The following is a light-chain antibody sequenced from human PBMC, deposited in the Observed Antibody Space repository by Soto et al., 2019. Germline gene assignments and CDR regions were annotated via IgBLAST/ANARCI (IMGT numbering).Light chain of an antibody. CDR3: QQYTNWPPNT. CDR1: QRVYSN. Sequence: EILMTQSPDTLSVSPGESATLSCRASQRVYSNLARYQQRPGQAPRLLIYGASTRATGVPARFSGRGSGTEFTLTISSLQSEDFAVYYCQQYTNWPPNTFGQGTRLE. V-gene: IGKV3-15*01. CDR2: GAS. J-gene: IGKJ5*01.